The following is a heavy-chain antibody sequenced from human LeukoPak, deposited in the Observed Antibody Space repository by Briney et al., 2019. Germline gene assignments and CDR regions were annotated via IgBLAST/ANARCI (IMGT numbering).Heavy chain of an antibody. CDR2: IRTKAYGGTT. Sequence: GGSLRLSCTASGFTFGDYAMNWVRQAPGKGLEWVSFIRTKAYGGTTEYAASVKGRFIISRDDSNSIAYLQMNNLKTEDTAVYYCTPVCSADTRNLFDYWGQGTLVTVSS. D-gene: IGHD2-15*01. CDR1: GFTFGDYA. V-gene: IGHV3-49*04. CDR3: TPVCSADTRNLFDY. J-gene: IGHJ4*02.